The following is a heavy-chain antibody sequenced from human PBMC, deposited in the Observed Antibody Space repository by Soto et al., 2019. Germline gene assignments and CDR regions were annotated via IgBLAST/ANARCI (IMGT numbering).Heavy chain of an antibody. Sequence: SETLSLTCTVSGGSISSGGYYWSWIRQHPGKGLEWIGYIYYSGSTYYNPSLKSRVTISVDTSKNQFSLKLSSVTAADTAVYYCAREYSSSRLYNWIDPRGQGTLVTVSS. J-gene: IGHJ5*02. V-gene: IGHV4-31*03. CDR3: AREYSSSRLYNWIDP. CDR2: IYYSGST. CDR1: GGSISSGGYY. D-gene: IGHD6-13*01.